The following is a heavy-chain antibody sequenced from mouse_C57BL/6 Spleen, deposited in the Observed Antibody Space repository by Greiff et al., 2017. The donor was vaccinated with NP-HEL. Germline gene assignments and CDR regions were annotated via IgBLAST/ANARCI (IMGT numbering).Heavy chain of an antibody. CDR1: GYTFTSYW. CDR3: ARGYYGNSYYYAMDY. J-gene: IGHJ4*01. D-gene: IGHD2-1*01. Sequence: QVQLQQPGAELVKPGASVKMSCKASGYTFTSYWITWVKQRPGQGLEWIGDIYPGSGSTNYNEKFKSKATLTVDTSSSTAYMQLSSLTSEDSAVYDCARGYYGNSYYYAMDYWGQGTSVTVSA. V-gene: IGHV1-55*01. CDR2: IYPGSGST.